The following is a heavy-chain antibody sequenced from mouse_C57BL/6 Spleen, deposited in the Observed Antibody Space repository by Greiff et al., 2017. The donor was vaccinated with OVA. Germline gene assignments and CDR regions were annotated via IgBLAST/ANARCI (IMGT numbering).Heavy chain of an antibody. V-gene: IGHV1-78*01. D-gene: IGHD2-1*01. J-gene: IGHJ4*01. CDR2: IYPRDGST. CDR3: AREYGNYPYAMDY. CDR1: GYTFTDHT. Sequence: VQLQESDAELVKPGASVKISCKVSGYTFTDHTIHWMKQRPEQGLEWIGYIYPRDGSTKYNEKFKGKATLTADKSSSTAYMQLNSLTSEDSAVYFCAREYGNYPYAMDYWGQGTSVTVSS.